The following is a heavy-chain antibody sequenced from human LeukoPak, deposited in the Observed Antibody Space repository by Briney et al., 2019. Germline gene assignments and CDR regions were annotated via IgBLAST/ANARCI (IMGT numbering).Heavy chain of an antibody. CDR2: IIASGGST. D-gene: IGHD3-16*01. CDR3: AKKVMPATPGNNWFDP. CDR1: GFTPSIYA. J-gene: IGHJ5*02. Sequence: GGSLRLSCAASGFTPSIYAINWVRQAPGKGRGWVSTIIASGGSTYYADSVKGRFTISRDNSKNTLYLQMNSLRPEDTAGDYCAKKVMPATPGNNWFDPWGQGTLVTVSS. V-gene: IGHV3-23*01.